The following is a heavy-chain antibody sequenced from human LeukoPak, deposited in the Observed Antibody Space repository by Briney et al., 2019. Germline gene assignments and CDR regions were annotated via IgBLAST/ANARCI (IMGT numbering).Heavy chain of an antibody. J-gene: IGHJ4*02. D-gene: IGHD6-13*01. CDR1: GYTFTSYG. V-gene: IGHV1-18*01. CDR3: AREGKDSGYSSSWDY. CDR2: ISAYNGNT. Sequence: GASVTVSCTASGYTFTSYGISWVRQAPGQGLEWMGWISAYNGNTNYEQKLQGRVTMTTDTSTSTAYMELRSLRSDDTAVYYCAREGKDSGYSSSWDYWGQGTLVTVSS.